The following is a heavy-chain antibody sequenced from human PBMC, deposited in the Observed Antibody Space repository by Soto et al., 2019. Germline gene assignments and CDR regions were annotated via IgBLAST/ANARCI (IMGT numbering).Heavy chain of an antibody. J-gene: IGHJ4*02. CDR2: INQDGSET. CDR1: GFTFSIYW. Sequence: RRLSCAASGFTFSIYWMAWVRQAPGKGLEWVANINQDGSETNFVDSVKGRFTISRDNAKNSLHLQMNSLRAEDTAVYYCARALVNGGDYWGQGALVTVSS. CDR3: ARALVNGGDY. V-gene: IGHV3-7*01. D-gene: IGHD2-8*02.